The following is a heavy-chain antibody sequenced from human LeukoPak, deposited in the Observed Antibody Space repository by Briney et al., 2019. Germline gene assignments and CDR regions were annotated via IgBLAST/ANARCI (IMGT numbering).Heavy chain of an antibody. CDR1: GFIRSSYA. CDR2: ISSSSGTI. V-gene: IGHV3-48*01. CDR3: ARVASYGMDV. Sequence: PGGSLRLSCAASGFIRSSYAMSWVRQAPGKGLEWVSYISSSSGTIYYADSVKGRLTISRDNAKNSLYLQMNSLRPEDTAVYYCARVASYGMDVWGQGTTVTVSS. J-gene: IGHJ6*02.